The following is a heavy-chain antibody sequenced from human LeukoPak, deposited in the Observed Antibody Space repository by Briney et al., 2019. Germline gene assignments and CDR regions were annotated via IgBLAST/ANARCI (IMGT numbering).Heavy chain of an antibody. J-gene: IGHJ4*02. CDR1: GFTVSSNY. CDR3: ARAPNYYDSSGYYDY. V-gene: IGHV3-66*01. Sequence: GGSLRLSYAASGFTVSSNYMSWVRQAPGKGLEWVSVIYSGGSTYYADSVKGRFTISRDNSKNTLYLQMNSLRAEDTAVYYCARAPNYYDSSGYYDYWGQGTLVTVSS. CDR2: IYSGGST. D-gene: IGHD3-22*01.